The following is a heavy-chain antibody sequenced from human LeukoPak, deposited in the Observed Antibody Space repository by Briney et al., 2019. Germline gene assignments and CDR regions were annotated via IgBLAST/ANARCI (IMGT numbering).Heavy chain of an antibody. CDR3: ARGGYSGYGFDY. J-gene: IGHJ4*02. CDR1: GGSISIYY. V-gene: IGHV4-59*01. CDR2: IYSSGST. D-gene: IGHD5-12*01. Sequence: SETLSLICTVSGGSISIYYWSWIRQPPGKGMEWIGYIYSSGSTNSNPSLKSRVTISVDTSKNQLCLKLSSVTAADTAVYYCARGGYSGYGFDYWGQGTLVTVSS.